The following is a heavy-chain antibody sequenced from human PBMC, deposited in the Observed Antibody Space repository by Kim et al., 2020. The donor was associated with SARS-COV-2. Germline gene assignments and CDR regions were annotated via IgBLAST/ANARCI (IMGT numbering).Heavy chain of an antibody. J-gene: IGHJ4*01. Sequence: SETLSLTCTVSGTSISSGAHYWNWVRQHPGKGLEWFAYIYFTGLTNYNPSLKRRLSISVDTSKNQFSLNLSSVTAADTALYFCASLSTGRDGAHY. V-gene: IGHV4-31*03. CDR2: IYFTGLT. D-gene: IGHD2-8*01. CDR1: GTSISSGAHY. CDR3: ASLSTGRDGAHY.